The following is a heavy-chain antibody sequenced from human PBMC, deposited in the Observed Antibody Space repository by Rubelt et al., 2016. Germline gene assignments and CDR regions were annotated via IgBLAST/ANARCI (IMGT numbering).Heavy chain of an antibody. CDR2: ISYDGINK. CDR3: AKEKRDYFDY. CDR1: A. V-gene: IGHV3-30*04. J-gene: IGHJ4*02. Sequence: AIHWVRQAPGKGLEWVAVISYDGINKYYADSVKGRFTISRDNSKNTLYLQMNSLRPEDTAVYYCAKEKRDYFDYWGQGTLVTVSS.